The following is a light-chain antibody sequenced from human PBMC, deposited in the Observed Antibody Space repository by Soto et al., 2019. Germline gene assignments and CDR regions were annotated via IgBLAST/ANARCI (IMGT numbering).Light chain of an antibody. V-gene: IGKV3-11*01. Sequence: EILMTQSPSTLSVSPGERATLSYRASQSVSSYLAWYQQKPGQAPRLLIYDASNRATGIPARLSGSGSGTDFTLTISSLEPEDFAVYYCQQRTDWVTFGGGTKVDIK. J-gene: IGKJ4*01. CDR3: QQRTDWVT. CDR1: QSVSSY. CDR2: DAS.